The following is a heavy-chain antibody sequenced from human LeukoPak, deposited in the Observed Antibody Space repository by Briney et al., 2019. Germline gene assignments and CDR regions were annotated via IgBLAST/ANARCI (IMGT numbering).Heavy chain of an antibody. CDR2: INPNSGGT. D-gene: IGHD2-15*01. V-gene: IGHV1-2*02. Sequence: ASVKVSCKASGYTFTGYYMHWVRQAPGQGLEWMGWINPNSGGTNYAQKFQGRVTMTRDTSISTAYMELSRLRSDDTAVYYCARGGAKGYCSGGSCYGGVGDWGQGTLVTVSS. J-gene: IGHJ4*02. CDR3: ARGGAKGYCSGGSCYGGVGD. CDR1: GYTFTGYY.